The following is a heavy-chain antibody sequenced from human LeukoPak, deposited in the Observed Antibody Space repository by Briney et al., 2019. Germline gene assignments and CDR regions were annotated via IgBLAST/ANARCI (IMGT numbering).Heavy chain of an antibody. J-gene: IGHJ4*02. CDR3: ATGLIWFGELYPPPVDY. CDR2: FDPEDGET. V-gene: IGHV1-24*01. CDR1: GYTLTELS. Sequence: ASVKVSCKVSGYTLTELSMHWVRQAPGKGLEWMGGFDPEDGETIYAQKFQGRVTMTEDTSTDTAYVELSSLRSEDTAVYYCATGLIWFGELYPPPVDYWGQGTLVTVSS. D-gene: IGHD3-10*01.